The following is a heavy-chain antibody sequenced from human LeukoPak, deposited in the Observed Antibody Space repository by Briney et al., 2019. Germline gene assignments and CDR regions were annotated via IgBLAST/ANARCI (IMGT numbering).Heavy chain of an antibody. J-gene: IGHJ3*02. CDR2: IYSSGST. CDR3: ARSGIVGATAPGAFDI. V-gene: IGHV3-53*01. Sequence: GGSLRLSCAASGFTVSSNYMSWVRQAPGKGLEWVSVIYSSGSTYYADSVKGRFTISRDNSKNTLYLQMNSLRAEDTAVYYCARSGIVGATAPGAFDIRGQGTMVTVSS. CDR1: GFTVSSNY. D-gene: IGHD1-26*01.